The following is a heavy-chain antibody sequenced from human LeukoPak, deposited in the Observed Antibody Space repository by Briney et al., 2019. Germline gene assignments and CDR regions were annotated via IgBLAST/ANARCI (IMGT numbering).Heavy chain of an antibody. CDR2: IYYSGST. D-gene: IGHD3-3*01. J-gene: IGHJ4*02. CDR1: GGSFSGYY. Sequence: PSETLSLTCAVYGGSFSGYYWGWIRQPPGKGLEWIGSIYYSGSTYYNPSLKSRVTISVDTSKNQFSLKLSSVTAADTAVYYCARAVGLRFLEWLSNYFDYWGQGTLVTVSS. CDR3: ARAVGLRFLEWLSNYFDY. V-gene: IGHV4-34*01.